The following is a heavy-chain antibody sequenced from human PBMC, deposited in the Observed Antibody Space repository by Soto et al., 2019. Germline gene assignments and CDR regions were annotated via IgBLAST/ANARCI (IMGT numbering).Heavy chain of an antibody. V-gene: IGHV4-39*01. CDR1: GGSISSNIYH. D-gene: IGHD2-2*01. CDR2: IYNSGRT. J-gene: IGHJ4*02. CDR3: ARHPVYATGWQIDY. Sequence: SETLSLTCTVSGGSISSNIYHWGWIRQPPGKGLEWIGRIYNSGRTYYNASLKSRASISIDTSKNQFSLKLTSVTAADTAVYYCARHPVYATGWQIDYWGQGALVTVSS.